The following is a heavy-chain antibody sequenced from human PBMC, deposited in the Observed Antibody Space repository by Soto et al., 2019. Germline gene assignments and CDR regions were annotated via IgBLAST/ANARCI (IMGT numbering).Heavy chain of an antibody. CDR1: GFTFRSYV. CDR3: ARWGTTGGLDV. V-gene: IGHV3-33*05. CDR2: TSYDGSNN. D-gene: IGHD3-16*01. Sequence: QVQLVESGGGVVQPGTSLRLSCVGSGFTFRSYVIHWVRQAPGKGLEWVAHTSYDGSNNFYGDSVKGRFTISRDNSRNTVELQMDSLRLEDTALYYCARWGTTGGLDVWGQGTLVSVSS. J-gene: IGHJ4*02.